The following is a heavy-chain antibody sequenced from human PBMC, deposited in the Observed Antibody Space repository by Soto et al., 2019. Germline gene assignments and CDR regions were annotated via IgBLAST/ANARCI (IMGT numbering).Heavy chain of an antibody. CDR2: IFHTGST. CDR1: GGSIGSGDYS. D-gene: IGHD3-10*01. Sequence: PSETLPLTCAVSGGSIGSGDYSWSWIRQPPGKGLEWIGYIFHTGSTYYNPSLKSRVTMSLDRSRNQFSLNLNSVTAADTAMCFCAREGEHYFGSGRRFDPWGQGTLVTVSS. J-gene: IGHJ5*02. CDR3: AREGEHYFGSGRRFDP. V-gene: IGHV4-30-2*01.